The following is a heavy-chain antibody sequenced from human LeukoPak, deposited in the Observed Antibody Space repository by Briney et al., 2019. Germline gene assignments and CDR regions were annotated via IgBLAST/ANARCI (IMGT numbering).Heavy chain of an antibody. CDR1: GGSISSYY. J-gene: IGHJ3*02. D-gene: IGHD3-9*01. V-gene: IGHV4-59*08. CDR3: AGTYYDILTGYSPSLAFDI. CDR2: IYCSGST. Sequence: SETLSLTCTVSGGSISSYYWSWIRQPPGKGLEWIGYIYCSGSTNYNPSLKSRVTISVDTSKNQFSLKLSSVTAADTAVYYCAGTYYDILTGYSPSLAFDIWGQGTMVTVSS.